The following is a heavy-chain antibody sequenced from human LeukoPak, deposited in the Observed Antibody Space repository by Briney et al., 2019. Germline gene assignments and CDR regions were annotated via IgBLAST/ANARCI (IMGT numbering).Heavy chain of an antibody. V-gene: IGHV1-8*03. CDR2: MNPNSGNT. CDR1: GYTFTSYD. Sequence: ASVTVSCKASGYTFTSYDVNWVRQATGQGLEWMGWMNPNSGNTGYAQKFQGRVTITRNTSITTAYMELSGLTSEDTAVYYCARGVRYFDWLDREFDYWGQGTLVTVSS. J-gene: IGHJ4*02. D-gene: IGHD3-9*01. CDR3: ARGVRYFDWLDREFDY.